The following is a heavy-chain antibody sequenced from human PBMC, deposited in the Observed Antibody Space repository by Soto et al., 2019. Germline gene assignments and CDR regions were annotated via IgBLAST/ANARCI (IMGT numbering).Heavy chain of an antibody. CDR2: VHSGSS. Sequence: SETLSLTCTVSGGSMSTFYWTWIRQPPGKGLEWIGYVHSGSSNYNPSLRRRVTMSLDTSKNQFSLKLTSVTADDTAMYYCARERRDDYKYYFDSWCQGTPVTVSS. CDR3: ARERRDDYKYYFDS. V-gene: IGHV4-4*08. J-gene: IGHJ4*02. D-gene: IGHD4-4*01. CDR1: GGSMSTFY.